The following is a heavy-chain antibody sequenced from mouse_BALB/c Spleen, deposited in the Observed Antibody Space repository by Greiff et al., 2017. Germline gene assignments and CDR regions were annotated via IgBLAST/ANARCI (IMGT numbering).Heavy chain of an antibody. J-gene: IGHJ3*01. V-gene: IGHV1-9*01. Sequence: VQLQQSGAELMKPGASVKISCKATGYTFSSYWIEWVKQRPGHGLEWIGEILPGSGSTNYNEKFKGKATFTADTSSNTAYMQLSSLTSEDSAVYYCARGYRYDERFAYWGQGTLVTVSA. CDR3: ARGYRYDERFAY. CDR2: ILPGSGST. CDR1: GYTFSSYW. D-gene: IGHD2-14*01.